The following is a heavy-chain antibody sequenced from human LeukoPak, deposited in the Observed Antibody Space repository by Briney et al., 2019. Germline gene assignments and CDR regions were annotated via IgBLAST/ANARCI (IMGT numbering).Heavy chain of an antibody. J-gene: IGHJ3*02. CDR1: GLTFINFG. Sequence: GGSLTLSCAASGLTFINFGMTWVSQAPGKGLEWVSAISGSAVITFYADSVKGRFTISRDNSKNTLYLQMNSLRAEDTALYYCAKSRLSGINDAFDIWGQGTMVTVSS. CDR3: AKSRLSGINDAFDI. V-gene: IGHV3-23*01. D-gene: IGHD3-3*01. CDR2: ISGSAVIT.